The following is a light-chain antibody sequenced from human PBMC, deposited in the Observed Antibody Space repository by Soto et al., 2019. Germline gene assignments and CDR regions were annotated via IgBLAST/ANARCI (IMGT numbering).Light chain of an antibody. CDR3: QSYDSSLSGWV. CDR2: GNS. Sequence: QAVLTQPPSVSGAPGQRVTISCTGSSSNIGAGYDVHWYQQIPGTAPKLLISGNSNRPSGVPDRFSGSKSGTSGSLAITGLQAEDEADSYCQSYDSSLSGWVFGGGTKLTVL. CDR1: SSNIGAGYD. J-gene: IGLJ3*02. V-gene: IGLV1-40*01.